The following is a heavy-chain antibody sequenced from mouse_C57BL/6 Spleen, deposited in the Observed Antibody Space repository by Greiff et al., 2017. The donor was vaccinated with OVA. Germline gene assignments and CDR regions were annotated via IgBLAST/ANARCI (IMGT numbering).Heavy chain of an antibody. CDR3: ARFYYGNYGLAY. Sequence: QVQLQQSGAELMKPGASVKLSCTATGYTFTGYWIEWVKQTPGHGLEWIGEILPGSGSTYYNEKFKGKATFTADTASNTSYMQLSSLTTEDSAIYYCARFYYGNYGLAYWGQGTLVTVSA. CDR1: GYTFTGYW. D-gene: IGHD2-1*01. V-gene: IGHV1-9*01. J-gene: IGHJ3*01. CDR2: ILPGSGST.